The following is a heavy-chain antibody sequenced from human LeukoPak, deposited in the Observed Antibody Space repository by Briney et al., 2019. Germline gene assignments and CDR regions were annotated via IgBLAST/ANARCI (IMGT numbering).Heavy chain of an antibody. V-gene: IGHV3-9*01. CDR1: GFTFDDYA. CDR3: AKGVGYCSSTSCSPRFDY. J-gene: IGHJ4*02. D-gene: IGHD2-2*01. CDR2: ISWNSGSI. Sequence: PGGSLRLSCAASGFTFDDYAMHWVRQAPGKGLEWVSGISWNSGSIGYADSVKGRFTISRDNSKNTLYLQMNSLRAEDTAVYYCAKGVGYCSSTSCSPRFDYWGQGTLVTVPS.